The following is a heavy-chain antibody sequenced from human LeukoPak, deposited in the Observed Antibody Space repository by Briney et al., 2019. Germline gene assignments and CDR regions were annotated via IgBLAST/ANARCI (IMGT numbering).Heavy chain of an antibody. J-gene: IGHJ4*02. V-gene: IGHV3-74*01. Sequence: TGGSLRLSCAASRFTFSNYWMHWVRQAPGQGLVWVSRIDSDGSRTSYADSVKGRFTISRDNAKNTLYLQMSSLRAEDTAVYYCARKSGSYYFFDYWGQGTLVTVSS. CDR3: ARKSGSYYFFDY. CDR2: IDSDGSRT. D-gene: IGHD1-26*01. CDR1: RFTFSNYW.